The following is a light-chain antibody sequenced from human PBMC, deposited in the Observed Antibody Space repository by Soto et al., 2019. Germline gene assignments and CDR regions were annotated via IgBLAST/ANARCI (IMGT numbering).Light chain of an antibody. V-gene: IGKV1D-12*01. CDR1: QGIGSW. Sequence: DLQLTQSPSFVSASVGDRVTITCRASQGIGSWLAWYQQKPGKAPKLLVYAASNLQSGVPSRFSGSGSGTHFTLTISSLQPEDFATYYCQQANSFPLFTFGPGTKVDIK. CDR2: AAS. J-gene: IGKJ3*01. CDR3: QQANSFPLFT.